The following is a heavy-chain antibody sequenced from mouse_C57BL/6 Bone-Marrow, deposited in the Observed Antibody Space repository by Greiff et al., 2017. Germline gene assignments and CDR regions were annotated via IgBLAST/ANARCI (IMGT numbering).Heavy chain of an antibody. V-gene: IGHV5-6*02. CDR2: ISSGGSYT. D-gene: IGHD1-1*01. J-gene: IGHJ2*01. CDR3: ARRGRFITTVVDYFDY. Sequence: EVKVEESGGDLVKPGGSLKLSCAASGFTFSSYGMSWVRQTPDKRLEWVATISSGGSYTYYPDSVKGRFTISRDTAKNTLYLQMSSLKSEDTAMYYCARRGRFITTVVDYFDYWGQGTTLTVSS. CDR1: GFTFSSYG.